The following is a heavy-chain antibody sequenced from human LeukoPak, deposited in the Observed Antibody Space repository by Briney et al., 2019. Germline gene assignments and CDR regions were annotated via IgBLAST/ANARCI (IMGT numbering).Heavy chain of an antibody. CDR1: GGSIDSRSYY. Sequence: PSETLSLTCTVSGGSIDSRSYYWDWIRQAPGKGLEWIGTIYHSGRTEYNPSLKSRVAIFVDTSKNQFSLILHSVAAADTAVYYCARETNDIVVVSDATFWFDPWGQGTLVTVSS. CDR2: IYHSGRT. J-gene: IGHJ5*02. CDR3: ARETNDIVVVSDATFWFDP. D-gene: IGHD2-15*01. V-gene: IGHV4-39*02.